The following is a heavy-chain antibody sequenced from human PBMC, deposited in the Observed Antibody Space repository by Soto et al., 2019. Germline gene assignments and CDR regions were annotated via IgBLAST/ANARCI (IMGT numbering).Heavy chain of an antibody. V-gene: IGHV1-69*13. CDR3: ANHLYYYDSSGYYYNWFDP. CDR2: IIPIFGTA. CDR1: GGTFISYA. D-gene: IGHD3-22*01. Sequence: SVKVSCKASGGTFISYAISLVRQAPGQGLEWMGGIIPIFGTANYAQKFQGRVTITADESTSTAYMELSSLRSEDTAVYYCANHLYYYDSSGYYYNWFDPWGQGTLVTVSS. J-gene: IGHJ5*02.